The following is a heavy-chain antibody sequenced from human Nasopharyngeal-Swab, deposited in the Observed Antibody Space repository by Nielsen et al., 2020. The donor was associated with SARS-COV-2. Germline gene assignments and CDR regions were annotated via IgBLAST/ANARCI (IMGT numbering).Heavy chain of an antibody. CDR2: ISYDGSKK. Sequence: GESLKISCAASGFTFGYYGMHWVRQAPGKGLEWVAVISYDGSKKYYVDSVKGRLTISRDNSKNTLYLQMNSLRAEDTAVYYCASGTVTLLHYWGQGTLVTVSS. J-gene: IGHJ4*02. CDR3: ASGTVTLLHY. CDR1: GFTFGYYG. D-gene: IGHD4-23*01. V-gene: IGHV3-30*03.